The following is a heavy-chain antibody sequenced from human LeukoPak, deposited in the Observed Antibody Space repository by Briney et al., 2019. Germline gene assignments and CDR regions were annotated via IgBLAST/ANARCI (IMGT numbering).Heavy chain of an antibody. CDR1: GFTVSSNY. CDR3: ARLGYYGLVGNWFDP. D-gene: IGHD3-10*01. V-gene: IGHV3-66*04. Sequence: GGSLRLSCAASGFTVSSNYMSWVRQAPGKGLEWVSFIYSGGSTHYADSVKGRFTISRDNSKNTLYLQMNSLRAEDTAVYYCARLGYYGLVGNWFDPWGQGTLVTVSS. CDR2: IYSGGST. J-gene: IGHJ5*02.